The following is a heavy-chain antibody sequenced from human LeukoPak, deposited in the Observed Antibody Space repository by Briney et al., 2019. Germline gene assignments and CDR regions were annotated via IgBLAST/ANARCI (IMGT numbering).Heavy chain of an antibody. J-gene: IGHJ3*02. CDR3: VRGSRNAYCGGDCYSDDFDI. Sequence: GGSLTLSCAASGFTFSSYGMHWVRQAPGKGLEAVAFIRYDGSNKYYADSVKGRFTISRDNAKNTLYVQMNSLRAEDTAVYYCVRGSRNAYCGGDCYSDDFDIWGQGTMVTVSS. CDR1: GFTFSSYG. V-gene: IGHV3-30*02. D-gene: IGHD2-21*02. CDR2: IRYDGSNK.